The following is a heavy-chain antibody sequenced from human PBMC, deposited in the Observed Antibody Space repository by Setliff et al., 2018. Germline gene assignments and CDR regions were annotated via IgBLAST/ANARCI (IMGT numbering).Heavy chain of an antibody. CDR3: AREGWGGPRAFDI. D-gene: IGHD1-26*01. V-gene: IGHV5-51*01. J-gene: IGHJ3*02. CDR2: IYPGDSDT. Sequence: GESLKISCKSSGYTFTNYWIGWVRQMPGKGLEWVGVIYPGDSDTRYSPSFQGQVTISADKSISTAYLQWSSLKASDTAMYYCAREGWGGPRAFDIWGQGTMVTVSS. CDR1: GYTFTNYW.